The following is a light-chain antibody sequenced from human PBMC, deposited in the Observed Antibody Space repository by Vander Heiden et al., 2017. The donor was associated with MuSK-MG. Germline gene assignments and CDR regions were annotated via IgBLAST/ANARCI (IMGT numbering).Light chain of an antibody. CDR2: GAS. V-gene: IGKV3-15*01. CDR3: QQENNCPWT. Sequence: EIVMTPSPATLPVSPGERAPLSCRASQSVSSHLAWYQQKPGQAPRLLIYGASTRAIGIPARFSGSGSGTEFTLTISSRQSEDFAVYYLQQENNCPWTFGQGTKVEIK. CDR1: QSVSSH. J-gene: IGKJ1*01.